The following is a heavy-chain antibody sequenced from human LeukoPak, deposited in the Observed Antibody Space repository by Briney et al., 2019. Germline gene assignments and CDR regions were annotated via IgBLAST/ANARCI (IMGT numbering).Heavy chain of an antibody. CDR2: ISSSSSYI. J-gene: IGHJ6*03. Sequence: GGSLRLSCAASGFTFSSYSMNWVRQAPGKGLEWVSSISSSSSYIYYADSVKGRFTISRDNAKNPLYLQMNSLRAEDTAVYYCARDRRAYYDSSDYYYYMDVWGKGTTVTISS. CDR3: ARDRRAYYDSSDYYYYMDV. D-gene: IGHD3-22*01. V-gene: IGHV3-21*04. CDR1: GFTFSSYS.